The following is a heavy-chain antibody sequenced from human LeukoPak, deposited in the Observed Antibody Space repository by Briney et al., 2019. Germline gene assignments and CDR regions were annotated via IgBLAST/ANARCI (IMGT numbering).Heavy chain of an antibody. J-gene: IGHJ4*02. D-gene: IGHD1-7*01. CDR3: AREHGNYLKH. Sequence: PGGSLRLSCAASGITFSSYSMTWVRQAPGKGLEWVSYISTSGSTVKYVDSVKGRFTISRDNAKNSLYLQMDSLRTEDTAVYYCAREHGNYLKHWGQGTLVTVYS. V-gene: IGHV3-48*01. CDR1: GITFSSYS. CDR2: ISTSGSTV.